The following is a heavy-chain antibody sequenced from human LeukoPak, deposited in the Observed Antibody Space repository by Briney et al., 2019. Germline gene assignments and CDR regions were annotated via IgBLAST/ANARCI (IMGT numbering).Heavy chain of an antibody. Sequence: GGSLRLSCAASGFTFSSYAMHWVRQAPGKGLEWVAVVSYDGSNKYYADSVKGRFTISRDNSKNTLYLQMNSLRAEDTAVYYCARGPGSAGGAYVGDYWGQGILVTVSS. CDR2: VSYDGSNK. J-gene: IGHJ4*01. CDR3: ARGPGSAGGAYVGDY. D-gene: IGHD4-23*01. V-gene: IGHV3-30*04. CDR1: GFTFSSYA.